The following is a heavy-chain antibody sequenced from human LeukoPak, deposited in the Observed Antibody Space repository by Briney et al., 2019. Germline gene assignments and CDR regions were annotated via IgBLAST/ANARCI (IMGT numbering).Heavy chain of an antibody. CDR2: IYYSGST. J-gene: IGHJ4*02. CDR3: ARRYDSSWTFDY. CDR1: GGSISSDNYY. D-gene: IGHD6-13*01. V-gene: IGHV4-39*01. Sequence: SETLSLTCTVSGGSISSDNYYWGWIRQPPGKGLEWIGTIYYSGSTYYNPSLKSRVTISVDTSNNQFSLMLSSVTAADTAVYYCARRYDSSWTFDYWGQGTLVTVSS.